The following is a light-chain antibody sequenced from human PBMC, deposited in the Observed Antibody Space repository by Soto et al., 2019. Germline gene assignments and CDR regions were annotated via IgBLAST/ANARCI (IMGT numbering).Light chain of an antibody. CDR2: GTS. CDR3: QHYCSSIYT. CDR1: QSVDSSY. Sequence: ENVLTQSPGTLSLSPGERATLSCRASQSVDSSYLAWYQQKPGQAPRLLIYGTSSRATGIPDRFSGSGSGTDFSLTINKLEPEDFAVYYCQHYCSSIYTFGQGTKLEIK. V-gene: IGKV3-20*01. J-gene: IGKJ2*01.